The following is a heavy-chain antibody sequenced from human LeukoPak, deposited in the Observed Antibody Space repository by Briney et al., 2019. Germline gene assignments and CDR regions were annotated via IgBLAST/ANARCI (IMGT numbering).Heavy chain of an antibody. Sequence: GGSLRLSCAASGFTFSSYSMNWVRQAPGKGLEWVSSISSSSSYIYYADSVKGRFTISRDNAKNSLYLQMNSLRAEDTAVYYCAKEGGAYCSGGSCYGEFDYWGQGTLVTVSS. CDR2: ISSSSSYI. CDR1: GFTFSSYS. V-gene: IGHV3-21*01. CDR3: AKEGGAYCSGGSCYGEFDY. D-gene: IGHD2-15*01. J-gene: IGHJ4*02.